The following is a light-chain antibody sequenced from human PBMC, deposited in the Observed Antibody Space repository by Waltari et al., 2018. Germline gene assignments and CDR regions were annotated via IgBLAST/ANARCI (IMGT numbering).Light chain of an antibody. CDR2: GAS. Sequence: EIVLTQSPGTLSLSSGESATLPCRASQSVSRTFAWYQQKPGQAPNLLISGASIRATGIPDRFTGSGSGTDFSLTISSLEPEDFAIYFCQHYVRLPATFGQGTKVEIK. CDR1: QSVSRTF. J-gene: IGKJ1*01. V-gene: IGKV3-20*01. CDR3: QHYVRLPAT.